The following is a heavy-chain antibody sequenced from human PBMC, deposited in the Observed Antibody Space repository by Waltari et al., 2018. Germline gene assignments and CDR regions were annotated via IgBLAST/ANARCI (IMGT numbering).Heavy chain of an antibody. CDR1: GGSISSTTPS. Sequence: QLQLQESGPGLVKPSETLSLTCRVSGGSISSTTPSWAWIRPPPGKGLEWIGSIYYSGTTYYNVSLKSRVTLSVDTSKNQFSLKLSSVTAADTAMYFCARVARGGYYTGWFDTWGQGALVTVSS. CDR2: IYYSGTT. J-gene: IGHJ5*02. V-gene: IGHV4-39*07. CDR3: ARVARGGYYTGWFDT. D-gene: IGHD3-3*01.